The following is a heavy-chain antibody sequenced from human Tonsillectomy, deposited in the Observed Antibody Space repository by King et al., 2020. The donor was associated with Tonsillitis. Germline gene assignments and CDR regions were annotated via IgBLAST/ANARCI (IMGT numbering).Heavy chain of an antibody. CDR1: GGSISSYY. Sequence: VQLQESGPGLVKPSETLSLTCTVSGGSISSYYWSWLRQPPGKGLEWIGYIYYSGSTNYNPSLKSRVTISVDTSKNQFSLKLSSVTAADMAVYYCARESGMTATIDYWGQGTLVTVSS. CDR3: ARESGMTATIDY. CDR2: IYYSGST. J-gene: IGHJ4*02. D-gene: IGHD2-21*02. V-gene: IGHV4-59*01.